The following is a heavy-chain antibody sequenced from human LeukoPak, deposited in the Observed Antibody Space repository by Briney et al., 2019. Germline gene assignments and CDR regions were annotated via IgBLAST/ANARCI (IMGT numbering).Heavy chain of an antibody. V-gene: IGHV4-31*03. D-gene: IGHD2-15*01. J-gene: IGHJ6*02. CDR3: ARDPIDCSGGSCRTYGMDV. CDR2: IYYSGTT. Sequence: SETLSLTCTVSGGSVSSRGYYWSWIRQHPGKGLERIGYIYYSGTTYYNLSLKSRLNISVDTSKNQFSLKLSSVTAADTAVYYCARDPIDCSGGSCRTYGMDVWGQGTTVTVSS. CDR1: GGSVSSRGYY.